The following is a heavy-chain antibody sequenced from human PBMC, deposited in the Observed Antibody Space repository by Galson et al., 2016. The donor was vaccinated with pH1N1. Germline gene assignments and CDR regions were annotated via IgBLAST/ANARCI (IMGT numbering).Heavy chain of an antibody. CDR3: AHSLYGDYVGWFDP. J-gene: IGHJ5*02. D-gene: IGHD4-17*01. CDR2: IYWNDGK. V-gene: IGHV2-5*01. Sequence: PALVKPTQTLTLTCTFSGFSLSTSGVGVGWIRQPPGKALEWLALIYWNDGKRYNPSLKSRLTITKDTSKNQVVLTMTNMDPVDKATYYCAHSLYGDYVGWFDPWGQGTLVTVSS. CDR1: GFSLSTSGVG.